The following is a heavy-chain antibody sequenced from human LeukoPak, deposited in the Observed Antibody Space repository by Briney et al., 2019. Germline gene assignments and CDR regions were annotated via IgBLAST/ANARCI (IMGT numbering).Heavy chain of an antibody. CDR3: ARGVPGSSPDY. CDR2: MNPNSGNT. V-gene: IGHV1-8*02. D-gene: IGHD6-6*01. Sequence: ASVKVSCKASGGTFSSYAISWVRQATGQGLEWMGWMNPNSGNTGYAQKFQGRVTMTRNTSISTAYMELSSLRSEDTAVYYCARGVPGSSPDYWGQGTLVTVSS. J-gene: IGHJ4*02. CDR1: GGTFSSYA.